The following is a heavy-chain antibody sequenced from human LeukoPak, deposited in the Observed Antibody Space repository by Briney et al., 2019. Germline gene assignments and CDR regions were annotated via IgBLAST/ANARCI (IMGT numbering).Heavy chain of an antibody. D-gene: IGHD2-21*02. CDR3: STEGLAYCDGDCYA. V-gene: IGHV3-15*01. CDR2: IKSKPDGGTT. Sequence: GGSLRLSCAASGFTFSNARMSWVRQAPGKGLEWVGHIKSKPDGGTTDYAAPVKGTFTISRDDSKNKLYLQMNTLKTADTAVYYCSTEGLAYCDGDCYAWGEGTLVTVSS. J-gene: IGHJ5*02. CDR1: GFTFSNAR.